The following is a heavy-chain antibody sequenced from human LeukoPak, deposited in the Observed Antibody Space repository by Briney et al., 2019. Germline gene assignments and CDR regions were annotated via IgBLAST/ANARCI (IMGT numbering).Heavy chain of an antibody. CDR3: AKDQAGSWSYLFDY. V-gene: IGHV3-30*02. J-gene: IGHJ4*02. CDR2: IRYDGGDE. CDR1: GFTFNNYG. D-gene: IGHD6-13*01. Sequence: GGSLRLSCAASGFTFNNYGMHWVRQAPGKGLEWVAFIRYDGGDEYYTDSVKGRFTISRDNSKNMLYLQMNSLRVEDTAVYYCAKDQAGSWSYLFDYWGQGTLVTVSS.